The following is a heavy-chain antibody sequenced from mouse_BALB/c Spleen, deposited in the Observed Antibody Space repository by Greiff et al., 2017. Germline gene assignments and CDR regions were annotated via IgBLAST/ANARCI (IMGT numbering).Heavy chain of an antibody. J-gene: IGHJ4*01. Sequence: VQLKQSGPELVKPGASVKISCKASGYSFTGYYMHWVKQSHVKSLEWIGRINPYNGATSYNQNFKDKASLTVDKSSSTAYMELHSLTSEDSAVYYCARSAYYGSMDYWGQGTSVTVSS. CDR1: GYSFTGYY. CDR3: ARSAYYGSMDY. CDR2: INPYNGAT. D-gene: IGHD2-9*01. V-gene: IGHV1-31*01.